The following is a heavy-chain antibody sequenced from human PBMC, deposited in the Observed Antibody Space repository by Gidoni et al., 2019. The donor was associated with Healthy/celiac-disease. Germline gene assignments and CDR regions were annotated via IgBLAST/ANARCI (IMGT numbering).Heavy chain of an antibody. CDR1: GGTFSSYA. J-gene: IGHJ6*02. CDR3: ASEGYCGGDCSWGYYYGMDV. V-gene: IGHV1-69*01. Sequence: QVQLVQSGAEVKKPGSSVKVSCKASGGTFSSYALSWVRQAPGQGLEWMGGIIPIFGTANYAQKFQGRVTITADESTSTAYMELSSLRSEDTAVYYCASEGYCGGDCSWGYYYGMDVWGQGTTVTVSS. CDR2: IIPIFGTA. D-gene: IGHD2-21*02.